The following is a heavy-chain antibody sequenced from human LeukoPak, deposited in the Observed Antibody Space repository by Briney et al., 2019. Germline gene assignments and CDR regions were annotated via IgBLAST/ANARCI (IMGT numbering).Heavy chain of an antibody. D-gene: IGHD6-13*01. CDR1: GGSISSSSYY. Sequence: SETLSLTCTVSGGSISSSSYYWGWIRQPPGKGLEWIGEINHSGSTNYNPSLKSRVTISVDTSKNQFSLKLSSVTAADTAVYYCARGEGIAAAGNWFDPWGQGTLVTVSS. J-gene: IGHJ5*02. CDR2: INHSGST. CDR3: ARGEGIAAAGNWFDP. V-gene: IGHV4-39*07.